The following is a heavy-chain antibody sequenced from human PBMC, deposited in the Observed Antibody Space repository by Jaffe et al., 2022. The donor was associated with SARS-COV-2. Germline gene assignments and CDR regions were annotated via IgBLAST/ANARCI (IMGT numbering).Heavy chain of an antibody. Sequence: EVQLVESGGGLVQPGRSLRLSCAASGFTFDDYAMHWVRQAPGKGLEWVSGISWNSGSIGYADSVKGRFTISRDNAKNSLYLQMNSLRAEDTALYYCAKDMVVAATLWDENYGMDVWGQGTTVTVSS. V-gene: IGHV3-9*01. D-gene: IGHD2-15*01. CDR2: ISWNSGSI. CDR1: GFTFDDYA. J-gene: IGHJ6*02. CDR3: AKDMVVAATLWDENYGMDV.